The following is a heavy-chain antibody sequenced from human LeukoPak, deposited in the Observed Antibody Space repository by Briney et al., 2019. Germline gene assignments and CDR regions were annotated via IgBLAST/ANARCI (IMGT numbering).Heavy chain of an antibody. CDR1: GYTFTSYY. J-gene: IGHJ4*02. CDR3: ARDGYYYDSSGYSDY. CDR2: ISAYDGHR. Sequence: ASVNVSCKASGYTFTSYYIHWVRQAPAQGLEWMGWISAYDGHRNYSQKFQGRVTTPKATSTSTGYMELRSLRSDDTAVYYCARDGYYYDSSGYSDYWGQGTLVTVSS. D-gene: IGHD3-22*01. V-gene: IGHV1-18*04.